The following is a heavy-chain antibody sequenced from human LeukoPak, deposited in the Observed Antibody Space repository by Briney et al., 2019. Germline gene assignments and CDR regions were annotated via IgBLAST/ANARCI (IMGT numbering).Heavy chain of an antibody. CDR1: GFTFSSYA. Sequence: PGGSLRLSCAASGFTFSSYAMHWVRLAPGKGLEWVAVISYDGSNKYYADSVKGRFTISRDNSKNTLYLQMNSLRAEDTAVYYCARGYYYDSNGAFDIWGQGTMVTVSS. CDR2: ISYDGSNK. CDR3: ARGYYYDSNGAFDI. V-gene: IGHV3-30-3*01. D-gene: IGHD3-22*01. J-gene: IGHJ3*02.